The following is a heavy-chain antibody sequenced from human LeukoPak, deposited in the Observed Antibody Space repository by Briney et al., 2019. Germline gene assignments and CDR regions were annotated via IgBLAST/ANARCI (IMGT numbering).Heavy chain of an antibody. CDR2: IIPIFGIA. V-gene: IGHV1-69*04. CDR1: GGTFSSYA. D-gene: IGHD3-22*01. CDR3: ARDSSGTFDP. Sequence: GASVKVSCKASGGTFSSYAISWVRQAPGQGLEWMGRIIPIFGIANYAQKFQGRVTITADKSTSTACMELSSLRSEDTAVYYCARDSSGTFDPRGQGTLVTVSS. J-gene: IGHJ5*02.